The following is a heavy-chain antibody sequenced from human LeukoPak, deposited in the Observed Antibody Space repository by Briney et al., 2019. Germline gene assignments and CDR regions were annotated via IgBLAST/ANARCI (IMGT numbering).Heavy chain of an antibody. J-gene: IGHJ6*02. D-gene: IGHD1-1*01. V-gene: IGHV3-15*01. CDR1: GFTFSNVW. CDR2: ITSKTDGGTP. Sequence: PGGSLRLSCAASGFTFSNVWRNWVRQAPGKGLEWVGRITSKTDGGTPEFAAPMKGRFAISRNDSTNTLYRQMKSLRGEDTAVYYCARRCEGYSSYYYYGMDVWSQGTTVTVS. CDR3: ARRCEGYSSYYYYGMDV.